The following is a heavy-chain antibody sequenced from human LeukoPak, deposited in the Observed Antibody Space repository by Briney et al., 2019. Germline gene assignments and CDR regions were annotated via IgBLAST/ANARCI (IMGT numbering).Heavy chain of an antibody. CDR1: GYTFTDYY. Sequence: ASVKASCKASGYTFTDYYMHWVRQAPGQGLEWMGRINPNSGGTNYAQKFQGRVTITRDTSISTAYMQLRSLRSDDTAVYYCPSHVYCRSTSCSYYYYYMDVWGKGTTVTVSS. CDR3: PSHVYCRSTSCSYYYYYMDV. V-gene: IGHV1-2*06. J-gene: IGHJ6*03. CDR2: INPNSGGT. D-gene: IGHD2-2*01.